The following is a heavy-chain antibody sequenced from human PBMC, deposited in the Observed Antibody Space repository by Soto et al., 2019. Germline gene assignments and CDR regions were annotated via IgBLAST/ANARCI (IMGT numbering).Heavy chain of an antibody. D-gene: IGHD5-18*01. Sequence: ASVKVSCKASGGTFSSYAIRWVRQAPGHGLEWMGGIIPIFGTANYAQKFQGRVTITADKSTSTAYMELSSLRSEDTAVYYCARIRGYSYDLYYYYGMDVWGQGTTVTVSS. V-gene: IGHV1-69*06. J-gene: IGHJ6*02. CDR2: IIPIFGTA. CDR3: ARIRGYSYDLYYYYGMDV. CDR1: GGTFSSYA.